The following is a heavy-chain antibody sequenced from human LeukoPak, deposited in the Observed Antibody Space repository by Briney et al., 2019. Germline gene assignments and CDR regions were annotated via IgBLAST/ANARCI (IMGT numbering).Heavy chain of an antibody. Sequence: GGSLKLSCAASGFTFRSYDINWVRQAPGKGLEWVSSITGNGASTNFADSVKGRFTISRDNSKNTAYLQMNSLRAEDTAVYYCAGSGSHVYWGQGTLVTVSS. CDR2: ITGNGAST. D-gene: IGHD1-26*01. J-gene: IGHJ4*02. V-gene: IGHV3-23*01. CDR3: AGSGSHVY. CDR1: GFTFRSYD.